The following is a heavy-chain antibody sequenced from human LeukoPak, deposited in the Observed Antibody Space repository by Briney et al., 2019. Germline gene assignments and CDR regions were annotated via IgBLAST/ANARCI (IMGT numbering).Heavy chain of an antibody. Sequence: GGSLRLSCAASGFTFSDYYMSWIRQAPGKGLEWVSYISSSGSTIYYADSVKGRFTISRDNAKNSLYLQMNSLRAEDTAVYYCARDVSPGTTVVTPGYWGQGTLVTVSS. CDR3: ARDVSPGTTVVTPGY. J-gene: IGHJ4*02. D-gene: IGHD4-23*01. CDR2: ISSSGSTI. V-gene: IGHV3-11*04. CDR1: GFTFSDYY.